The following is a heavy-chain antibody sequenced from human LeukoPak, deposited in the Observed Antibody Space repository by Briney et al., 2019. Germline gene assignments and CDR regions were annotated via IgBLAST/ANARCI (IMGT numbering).Heavy chain of an antibody. Sequence: SETLSLTCTVSGSSISSGYYWGWIRQPPGKGLEWIGNIYHSGSTYYNPSLKSRVTISVDTSKTQFSLKLSSVTAADTAVYYCARGYGYSGYVYFDYWGQGTLVTVSS. D-gene: IGHD5-12*01. V-gene: IGHV4-38-2*02. CDR3: ARGYGYSGYVYFDY. CDR1: GSSISSGYY. J-gene: IGHJ4*02. CDR2: IYHSGST.